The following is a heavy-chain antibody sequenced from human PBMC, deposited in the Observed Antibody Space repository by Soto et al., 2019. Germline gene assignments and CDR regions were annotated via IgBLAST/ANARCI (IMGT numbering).Heavy chain of an antibody. CDR1: GYTFTSYA. V-gene: IGHV1-3*01. J-gene: IGHJ5*02. CDR2: INAGNGNT. D-gene: IGHD4-17*01. Sequence: GASVKVSCKASGYTFTSYAMHWVRQAPGQRLEWMGWINAGNGNTKYSQKFQGRVTITRDTSASTAYMELSSLRSEDTAVYYCARAPPTVNWFDPWGQGTLVTVSS. CDR3: ARAPPTVNWFDP.